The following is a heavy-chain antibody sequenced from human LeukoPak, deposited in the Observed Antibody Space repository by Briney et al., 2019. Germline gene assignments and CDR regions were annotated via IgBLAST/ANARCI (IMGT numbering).Heavy chain of an antibody. J-gene: IGHJ6*03. CDR3: ARDRAPKGYYYYYMDV. V-gene: IGHV1-46*01. D-gene: IGHD3-10*01. CDR1: GYTFTSYY. CDR2: INPSGGST. Sequence: ASVKVSCKASGYTFTSYYMHWVRQAPGQGLEWMGIINPSGGSTSYAQKFQGRVTMTRDTSTSTVYMELSSLRSEDTAVYYCARDRAPKGYYYYYMDVWGKGTTVTVSS.